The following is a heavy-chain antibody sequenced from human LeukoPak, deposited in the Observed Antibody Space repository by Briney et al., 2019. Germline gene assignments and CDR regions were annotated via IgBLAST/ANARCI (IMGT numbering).Heavy chain of an antibody. Sequence: GGSLRLSCAASGFTFSSYSMNWVRQAPGKGLEWVSSISSSSYIYYADSVKGRFTISRDNAKNSLYLQMNSLRAEDTAVYYCARGTRGYSYGYLAPEFVAYYFDYWGQGTLVTVSS. CDR3: ARGTRGYSYGYLAPEFVAYYFDY. V-gene: IGHV3-21*01. J-gene: IGHJ4*02. CDR1: GFTFSSYS. D-gene: IGHD5-18*01. CDR2: ISSSSYI.